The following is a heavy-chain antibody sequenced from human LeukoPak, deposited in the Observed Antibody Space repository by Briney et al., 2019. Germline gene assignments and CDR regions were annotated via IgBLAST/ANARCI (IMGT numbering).Heavy chain of an antibody. V-gene: IGHV4-34*01. Sequence: SETLSLTCAVQGGSFSGYYWTWVRQPPGKGLEWIGEINHSGSTNFNPSLKSRVTMSVDTSKNQFSLKLSAVTAADTAVYYCARLIGYSGNCPTCENYYFHGMDVWGQGTTVTVSS. J-gene: IGHJ6*02. D-gene: IGHD6-13*01. CDR1: GGSFSGYY. CDR2: INHSGST. CDR3: ARLIGYSGNCPTCENYYFHGMDV.